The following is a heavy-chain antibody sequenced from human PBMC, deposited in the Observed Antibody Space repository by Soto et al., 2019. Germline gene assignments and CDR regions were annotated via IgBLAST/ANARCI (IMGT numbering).Heavy chain of an antibody. V-gene: IGHV1-69*01. J-gene: IGHJ6*02. Sequence: QVQLVQSGAEVKKPGSSVKVSCKASGGTFSSYAISWVRQAPGQGLEWMGGIIPIFGTANYAQKFQGRVTITADESTSTDYMERSSLRSEDTAVYYCARGHYYDFWMNYGIDFWGQGTTVTVSS. CDR2: IIPIFGTA. CDR3: ARGHYYDFWMNYGIDF. CDR1: GGTFSSYA. D-gene: IGHD3-3*01.